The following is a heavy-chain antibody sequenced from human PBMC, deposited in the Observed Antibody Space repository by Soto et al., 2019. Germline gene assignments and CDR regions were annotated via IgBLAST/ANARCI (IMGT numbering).Heavy chain of an antibody. V-gene: IGHV4-39*01. J-gene: IGHJ5*02. Sequence: PSETLSLTCTVSGGSISSSSYYWGWIRQPPGKGQEWIGSIYYSGSTYYNPSLKSRVTISVDTSKNQFSLKLSSVTAADTAVYYCARPTSPYYDFWSGYPDWFDPWGQGTLVTVSS. CDR3: ARPTSPYYDFWSGYPDWFDP. CDR2: IYYSGST. CDR1: GGSISSSSYY. D-gene: IGHD3-3*01.